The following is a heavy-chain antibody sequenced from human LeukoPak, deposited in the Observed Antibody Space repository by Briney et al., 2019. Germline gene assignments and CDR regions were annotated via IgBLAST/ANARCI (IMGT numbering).Heavy chain of an antibody. Sequence: ASVKVSCKASGYTFTGYYMHWVRQAPGQGLEWMGWINPNSGGTNYAQKFQGRVTMTRDTSISTAYMELSRLRSDDTAVYYCARALSKDYGDCPALYWGQGTLVTVSS. CDR3: ARALSKDYGDCPALY. V-gene: IGHV1-2*02. CDR2: INPNSGGT. D-gene: IGHD4-17*01. CDR1: GYTFTGYY. J-gene: IGHJ4*02.